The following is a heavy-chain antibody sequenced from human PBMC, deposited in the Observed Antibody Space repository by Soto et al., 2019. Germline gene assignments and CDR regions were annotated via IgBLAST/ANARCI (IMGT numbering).Heavy chain of an antibody. CDR1: GYTFTTYA. D-gene: IGHD3-22*01. Sequence: QVQFVQSGAEVKKPGASVKVSCKASGYTFTTYAIHWVRQAPGQGLEWMGWINAGSGDTGYTQKFLGRVIITSDTSTSTAYMEANSVRTRLTAVYSCAGYQSFVDSSRYRDYYNGFDPWGQGTMVTVSS. V-gene: IGHV1-3*01. J-gene: IGHJ5*02. CDR2: INAGSGDT. CDR3: AGYQSFVDSSRYRDYYNGFDP.